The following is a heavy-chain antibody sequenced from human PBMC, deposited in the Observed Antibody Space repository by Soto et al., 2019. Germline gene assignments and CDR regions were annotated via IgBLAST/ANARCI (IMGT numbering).Heavy chain of an antibody. D-gene: IGHD6-19*01. Sequence: AGSLRLSCAASGFTFGTYAMNWVRQAPGKGLEWVSSTPGSGGSAYYADSVRGRFTISRDNSKNSVYLQLDSLRPEDSAIYYCAKGGSSGWFYFDFWGQGTQVTVSS. V-gene: IGHV3-23*01. CDR3: AKGGSSGWFYFDF. CDR2: TPGSGGSA. J-gene: IGHJ4*02. CDR1: GFTFGTYA.